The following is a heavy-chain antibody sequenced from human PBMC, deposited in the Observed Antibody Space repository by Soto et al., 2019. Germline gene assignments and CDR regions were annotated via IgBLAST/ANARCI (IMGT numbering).Heavy chain of an antibody. CDR3: AKDLDGSGSYYALWNGMDV. V-gene: IGHV3-30*04. D-gene: IGHD3-10*01. CDR1: GFTFSGSA. J-gene: IGHJ6*02. CDR2: ISYDGSNK. Sequence: VQLVESGGGLVQPGGSLKLSCAASGFTFSGSAMHWVRQAPAKGLEWVAVISYDGSNKYYADSVKGRFTISRDNSKNTLYLQMNSLRAEDTAVYSCAKDLDGSGSYYALWNGMDVWGQGTTVTVSS.